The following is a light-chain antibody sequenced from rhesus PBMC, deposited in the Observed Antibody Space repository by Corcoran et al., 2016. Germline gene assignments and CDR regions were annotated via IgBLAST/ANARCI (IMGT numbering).Light chain of an antibody. CDR1: QSISSW. CDR2: KAS. V-gene: IGKV1-22*01. J-gene: IGKJ1*01. CDR3: QQYSSSPPT. Sequence: DIQMTQSPSSLSASVGDTVTITCRASQSISSWLAWYQQKPGKAPKLLIYKASTLQSGVPSRFSVSGSGTDFTLTISSLQSEDFATYYCQQYSSSPPTFGQGTKVEIK.